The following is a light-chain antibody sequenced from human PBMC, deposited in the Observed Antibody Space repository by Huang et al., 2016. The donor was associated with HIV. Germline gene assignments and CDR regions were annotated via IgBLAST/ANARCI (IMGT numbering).Light chain of an antibody. Sequence: EMVLTQSPATLSGSPVGRATLSCRASLGVSTNLAWDQQKPGQAPRLRIYGASTRDTGVPARFRGSGAGTEFTLTISDLQAEDFAVYYCHQYNDWPISFGPGTKVDIK. V-gene: IGKV3-15*01. CDR1: LGVSTN. CDR2: GAS. CDR3: HQYNDWPIS. J-gene: IGKJ3*01.